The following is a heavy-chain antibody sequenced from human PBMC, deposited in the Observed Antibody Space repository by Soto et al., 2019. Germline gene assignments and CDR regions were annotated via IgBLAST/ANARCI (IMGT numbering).Heavy chain of an antibody. V-gene: IGHV2-5*02. CDR2: IYWDDDE. Sequence: QINLKESGPTLGNPHQTSTLTGGSLGFQLTPAEVVVAWARQSPGEPLKWLPLIYWDDDERYSPSLKTRLTITKDTSKNQVVLKMTNMAPVDTATYYCAHSRNLITEDAQVGDFDYWGQGTLVTVSS. CDR3: AHSRNLITEDAQVGDFDY. D-gene: IGHD3-10*01. J-gene: IGHJ4*02. CDR1: GFQLTPAEVV.